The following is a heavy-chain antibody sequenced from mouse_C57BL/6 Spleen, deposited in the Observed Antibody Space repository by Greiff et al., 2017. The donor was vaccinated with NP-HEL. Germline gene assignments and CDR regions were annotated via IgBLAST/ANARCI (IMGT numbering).Heavy chain of an antibody. J-gene: IGHJ1*03. CDR1: GFTFTDYY. Sequence: EVNLVESGGGLVQPGGSLSLSCAASGFTFTDYYMSWVRQPPGKALEWLGFIRNKANGYTTEYSASVKGRFTISRDNSQSILYLQMNALRAEDSATYYCARLYYGSSYIYWYFDVWGTGTTVTVSS. D-gene: IGHD1-1*01. CDR2: IRNKANGYTT. V-gene: IGHV7-3*01. CDR3: ARLYYGSSYIYWYFDV.